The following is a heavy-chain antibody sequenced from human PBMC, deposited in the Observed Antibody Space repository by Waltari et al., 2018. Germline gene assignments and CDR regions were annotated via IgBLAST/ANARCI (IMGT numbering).Heavy chain of an antibody. CDR2: IRSRGDYI. CDR1: GFTFSSYN. V-gene: IGHV3-21*02. CDR3: ARDCKSCVHCYAMDV. J-gene: IGHJ6*02. D-gene: IGHD2-15*01. Sequence: EVQLVESGGGLVKPGGSLRLSCAASGFTFSSYNMNWVRQAPGKGLEWVSSIRSRGDYIAYADSVKGRFIISRDNANNSVHLQMDSLTAEDTAVYYCARDCKSCVHCYAMDVWGQGTTVTVSS.